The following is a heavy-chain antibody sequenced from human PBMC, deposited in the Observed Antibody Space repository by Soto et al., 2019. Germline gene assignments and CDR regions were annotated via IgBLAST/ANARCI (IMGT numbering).Heavy chain of an antibody. CDR2: IFHSGST. D-gene: IGHD1-26*01. CDR3: ARGDSGSYLREGLGYYYVMDI. Sequence: QVRLQESGPGLVKPSGTLSLACVVSGGSISGDYWWTWVLQSPGKGREWLGEIFHSGSTNSNPSLKTRVTLSVDKSKREFSLNLTSVTAADTAVYYCARGDSGSYLREGLGYYYVMDIWGQGTTVTVSS. CDR1: GGSISGDYW. J-gene: IGHJ6*02. V-gene: IGHV4-4*02.